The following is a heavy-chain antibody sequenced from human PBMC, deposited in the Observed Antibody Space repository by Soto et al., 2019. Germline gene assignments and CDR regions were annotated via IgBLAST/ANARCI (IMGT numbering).Heavy chain of an antibody. CDR1: GNSITSSSHY. V-gene: IGHV4-39*07. CDR3: ARDRSDCTNGVCYTSSGFDP. Sequence: PSETLSLTCTVSGNSITSSSHYWGWIRQPPGKGLESIANIYYDGNTYYNPSLKSRVTISVDTSKNQFSLKLSSVTAADTAVYYCARDRSDCTNGVCYTSSGFDPWGQGTLVTVSS. CDR2: IYYDGNT. J-gene: IGHJ5*02. D-gene: IGHD2-8*01.